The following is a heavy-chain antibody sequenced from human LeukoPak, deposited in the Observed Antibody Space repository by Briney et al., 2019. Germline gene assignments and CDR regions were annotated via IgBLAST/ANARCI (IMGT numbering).Heavy chain of an antibody. V-gene: IGHV3-23*01. CDR2: ITGSGDST. CDR3: AKWGDYDILTGYYVSDF. CDR1: GFIFRNYA. J-gene: IGHJ4*02. D-gene: IGHD3-9*01. Sequence: GASLRLSCAASGFIFRNYAMSWVRQAPGKGLEWVSAITGSGDSTYYADSVKGRFTIPRDNSKNTLYAEMNTLRAEDTAVYYCAKWGDYDILTGYYVSDFWGQRTLVTVSS.